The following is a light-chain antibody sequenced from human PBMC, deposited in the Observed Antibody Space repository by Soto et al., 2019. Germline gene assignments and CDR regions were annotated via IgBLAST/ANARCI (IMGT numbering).Light chain of an antibody. CDR3: SSYGGNNNVI. CDR1: SSDIGVYNY. Sequence: QSVLTQPASVSGSPGQSITITCTGTSSDIGVYNYVSWYQQHPGKAPKLVICEVSNRPSGVPDRFSASTSGNTASLTVSGLQADDEADYYCSSYGGNNNVIFGGGTKLTVL. CDR2: EVS. J-gene: IGLJ2*01. V-gene: IGLV2-8*01.